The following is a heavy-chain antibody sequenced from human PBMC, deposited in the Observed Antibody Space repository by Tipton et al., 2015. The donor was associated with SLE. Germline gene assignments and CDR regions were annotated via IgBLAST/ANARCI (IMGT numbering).Heavy chain of an antibody. CDR2: VYAGGTT. J-gene: IGHJ4*02. D-gene: IGHD3-22*01. CDR1: GFSFGSYG. Sequence: SLRLSCAASGFSFGSYGMSWVRQAPGKGLEWVSVVYAGGTTYYADSVKGRFTISRDNSKDTLYLQMNSLRVEDTAIYYCAKDRDFTYYYESYFDHWGQGIPVTVSS. CDR3: AKDRDFTYYYESYFDH. V-gene: IGHV3-23*03.